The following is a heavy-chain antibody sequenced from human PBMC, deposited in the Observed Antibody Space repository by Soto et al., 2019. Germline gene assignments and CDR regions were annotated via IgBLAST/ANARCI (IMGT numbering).Heavy chain of an antibody. V-gene: IGHV5-10-1*01. CDR3: AGGNPPVIYYLEN. D-gene: IGHD3-10*01. CDR2: IDPSDSYT. CDR1: GYSFTSYW. J-gene: IGHJ4*02. Sequence: GESLKSSCKGGGYSFTSYWISWVRQMPRKGLEWMGRIDPSDSYTNYSPSFQGHVTISADKSISTAYLQWSSLKASDTAIYYRAGGNPPVIYYLENWGQAPLVTISS.